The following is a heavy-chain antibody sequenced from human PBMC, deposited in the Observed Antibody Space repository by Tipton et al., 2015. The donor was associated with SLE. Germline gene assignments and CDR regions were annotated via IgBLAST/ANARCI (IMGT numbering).Heavy chain of an antibody. CDR1: GGSISSGDYY. CDR2: IYYSGST. Sequence: TLSLTCTVSGGSISSGDYYWSWIRQPPGKGLEWIGYIYYSGSTYYNPSLKSRVTISVDTSKNQFSLKLSSVTPEDTAVYYCARVLVVVTALDYWGQGTLVTVSS. J-gene: IGHJ4*02. V-gene: IGHV4-30-4*01. D-gene: IGHD2-21*02. CDR3: ARVLVVVTALDY.